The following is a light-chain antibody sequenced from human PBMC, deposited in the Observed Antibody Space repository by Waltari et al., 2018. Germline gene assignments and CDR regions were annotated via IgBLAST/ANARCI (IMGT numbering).Light chain of an antibody. J-gene: IGKJ3*01. CDR3: QQSYSTPHFT. V-gene: IGKV1-39*01. CDR2: AAS. Sequence: DIQMPQSPSSLSASVADRVTITCRASQSISSYLNWYQQKPGKAPKLLIYAASSLQSAVPSRFSGSGSGTDVTLTISSLQPEDFATYYCQQSYSTPHFTFGPGTKVDIK. CDR1: QSISSY.